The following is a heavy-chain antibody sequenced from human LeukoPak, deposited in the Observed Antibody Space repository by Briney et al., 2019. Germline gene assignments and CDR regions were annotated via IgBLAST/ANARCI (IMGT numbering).Heavy chain of an antibody. CDR2: INHSGRT. V-gene: IGHV4-34*01. J-gene: IGHJ5*02. Sequence: SETLSLTCAVYGGSFSGYYWSWIRQPPGKGLEWIGEINHSGRTNYNPSLKSRVTISVDTSKNQFSLKLSSVTAADTAVYYCARGVLPFDPWGQGTLVTVSS. D-gene: IGHD3-10*01. CDR1: GGSFSGYY. CDR3: ARGVLPFDP.